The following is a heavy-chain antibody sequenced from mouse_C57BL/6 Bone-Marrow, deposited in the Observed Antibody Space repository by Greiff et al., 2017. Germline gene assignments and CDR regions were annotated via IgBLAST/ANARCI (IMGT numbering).Heavy chain of an antibody. Sequence: EVQLQESGGGLVQPGGSLSLSCAASGFTFTDYYMSWVRQPPGKALEWLGFIRNKANGYTTEYSASVKGRFTISRNNSQSILYLQMNALRAEDSATYYCARYPWFDYWGQGTTLTVSS. CDR3: ARYPWFDY. V-gene: IGHV7-3*01. CDR1: GFTFTDYY. CDR2: IRNKANGYTT. J-gene: IGHJ2*01.